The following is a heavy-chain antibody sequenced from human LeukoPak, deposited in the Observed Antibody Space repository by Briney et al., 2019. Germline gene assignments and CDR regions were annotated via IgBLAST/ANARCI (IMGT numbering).Heavy chain of an antibody. Sequence: SETLSLTCALSGGSIKNYYWSWIRQPLGKGLEWIGYVYYTGTTSYSPSLKSRATISVETSKNQFSLTLNSVTAADTAVYHCARQSDPYYHYGLDFWGQGTTVIVSS. J-gene: IGHJ6*02. V-gene: IGHV4-59*01. CDR3: ARQSDPYYHYGLDF. CDR2: VYYTGTT. CDR1: GGSIKNYY.